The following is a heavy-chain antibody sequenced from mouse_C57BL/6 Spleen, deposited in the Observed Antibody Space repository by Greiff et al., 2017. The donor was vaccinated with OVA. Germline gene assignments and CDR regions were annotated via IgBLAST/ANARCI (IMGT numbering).Heavy chain of an antibody. CDR1: GYTFTDYE. CDR3: TRGDLEGWFAY. Sequence: QVQLKESGAELVRPGASVTLSCKASGYTFTDYEMHWVKQTPVHGLEWIGAIDPETGGTAYNQKFKGKAILTADKSSSTAYMELRSLTSEDSADYYCTRGDLEGWFAYWGQGTMVTVSA. CDR2: IDPETGGT. V-gene: IGHV1-15*01. J-gene: IGHJ3*01.